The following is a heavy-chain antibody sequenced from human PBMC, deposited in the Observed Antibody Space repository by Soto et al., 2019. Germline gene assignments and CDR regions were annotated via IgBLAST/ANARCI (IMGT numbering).Heavy chain of an antibody. D-gene: IGHD2-2*01. CDR1: GYTFTSYG. Sequence: ASVKVSCKASGYTFTSYGISWVRQAPGQGLEWMGWISAYNGNTNYAQKLQGRVTMTTDTSTSTAYMELRSLRSDDTAVYYCARDLLDCSSTSCLTTDYWGQGTLVTAPQ. V-gene: IGHV1-18*04. CDR3: ARDLLDCSSTSCLTTDY. J-gene: IGHJ4*02. CDR2: ISAYNGNT.